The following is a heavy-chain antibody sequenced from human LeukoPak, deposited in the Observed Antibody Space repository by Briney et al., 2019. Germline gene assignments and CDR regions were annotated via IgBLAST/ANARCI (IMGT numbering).Heavy chain of an antibody. J-gene: IGHJ1*01. CDR1: GFTFSSYA. CDR3: ATRITMIVVVISDDAEYFQH. Sequence: GESLKISCAASGFTFSSYAMSWVRQAPGKGLEWVSAISGSGGSTYYADSVKGRFTISRDNSKNTLYLQMNSLRAEDTAVYYCATRITMIVVVISDDAEYFQHWGQGTLVTVSS. V-gene: IGHV3-23*01. D-gene: IGHD3-22*01. CDR2: ISGSGGST.